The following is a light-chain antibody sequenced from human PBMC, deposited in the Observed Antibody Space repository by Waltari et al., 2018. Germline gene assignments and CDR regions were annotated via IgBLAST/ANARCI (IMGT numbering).Light chain of an antibody. CDR2: GAS. V-gene: IGKV3-15*01. CDR1: QSVSSN. CDR3: LQYDNWPRV. J-gene: IGKJ2*01. Sequence: EIGMTQPPATLSVSPGEGATLSCRASQSVSSNLAWFQKKPGQAPRLLIYGASTRATGFSARFRGSGSGTEFTLTISSLQSEDFAVYFCLQYDNWPRVFGQGTKLEIK.